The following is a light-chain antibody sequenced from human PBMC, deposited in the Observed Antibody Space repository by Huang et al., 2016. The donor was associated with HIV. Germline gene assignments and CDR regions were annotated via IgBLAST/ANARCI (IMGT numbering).Light chain of an antibody. CDR1: QSIRNRY. Sequence: EIVLTQSPATLSLSPGERATLSCRATQSIRNRYLAWFQQKPGLVPRLLIYDASNRATGIPDRFSGGGSGTDFTLTISRLEPEDFAVYYCQQYGSSSYTFGQGTKLELK. CDR2: DAS. CDR3: QQYGSSSYT. V-gene: IGKV3D-20*01. J-gene: IGKJ2*01.